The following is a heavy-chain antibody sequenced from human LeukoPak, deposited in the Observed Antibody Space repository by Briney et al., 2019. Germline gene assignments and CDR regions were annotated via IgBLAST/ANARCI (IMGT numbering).Heavy chain of an antibody. Sequence: GGSLRLSCAASGFTFSSYAMSWVRQAPGKGLEWVSAISGSGGSTYYADSVKGRFTISRDNSKNTLYLQMNSLRAEDTAVYYCAKRVGYSSSWYENYYYMDVWGKGTTVTVSS. CDR1: GFTFSSYA. CDR2: ISGSGGST. D-gene: IGHD6-13*01. V-gene: IGHV3-23*01. CDR3: AKRVGYSSSWYENYYYMDV. J-gene: IGHJ6*03.